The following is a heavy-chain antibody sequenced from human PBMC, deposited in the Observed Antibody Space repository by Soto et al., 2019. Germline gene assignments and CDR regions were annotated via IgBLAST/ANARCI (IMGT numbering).Heavy chain of an antibody. CDR3: ARVPRGDYPFCIGGSCYMGTYYYGMDV. Sequence: SQTLSLTCAISGDSVSSNSAAWNWIRQSPSRSLEWLGRTYYRSKWYNDYAVSVKSRITINPDTSKNQFSLQLNSVTPEDTAVYYFARVPRGDYPFCIGGSCYMGTYYYGMDVCGQGTTVTVSS. V-gene: IGHV6-1*01. CDR1: GDSVSSNSAA. D-gene: IGHD2-15*01. CDR2: TYYRSKWYN. J-gene: IGHJ6*02.